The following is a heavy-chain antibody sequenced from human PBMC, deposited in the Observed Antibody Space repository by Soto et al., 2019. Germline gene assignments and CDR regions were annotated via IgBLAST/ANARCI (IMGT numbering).Heavy chain of an antibody. J-gene: IGHJ4*02. D-gene: IGHD6-6*01. Sequence: GSLRLSCAASGFTFSSYAMSWVRQAPGKGLEWVSAISGSGGSTYYADSVKGRFTISRDNSKNTLYLQMNSLRAEDTAVYYCAKDRRSSFQFDYWGQGTLVTVSS. CDR3: AKDRRSSFQFDY. CDR1: GFTFSSYA. CDR2: ISGSGGST. V-gene: IGHV3-23*01.